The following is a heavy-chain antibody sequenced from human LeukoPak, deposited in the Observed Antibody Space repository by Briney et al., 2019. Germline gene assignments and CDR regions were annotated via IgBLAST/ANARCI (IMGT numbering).Heavy chain of an antibody. V-gene: IGHV3-30-3*01. J-gene: IGHJ5*02. CDR2: ISYDGSNK. Sequence: GRSLRLSCAASGFTFSSYAMHWVRQAPGKGLEWVAVISYDGSNKYYADSVKGRFTISRDNSKNTLYLQMNSLRTEDTAVYYCATEFNYYGSGSYSWGQGTLVTVSS. D-gene: IGHD3-10*01. CDR1: GFTFSSYA. CDR3: ATEFNYYGSGSYS.